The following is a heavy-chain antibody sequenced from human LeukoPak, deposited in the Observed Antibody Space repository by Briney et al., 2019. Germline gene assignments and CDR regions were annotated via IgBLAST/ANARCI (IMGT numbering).Heavy chain of an antibody. Sequence: GRSLRLSCAASGFTFSSYAMHWVRQAPGKGLEWVAVISYDGSNKYYADSVKGRFTISRDNPENTVYLQMNSLRVDDTAVYYCAKVGYGDLAHWGQGTLVPVSS. D-gene: IGHD4-17*01. CDR2: ISYDGSNK. CDR3: AKVGYGDLAH. V-gene: IGHV3-30-3*01. CDR1: GFTFSSYA. J-gene: IGHJ4*02.